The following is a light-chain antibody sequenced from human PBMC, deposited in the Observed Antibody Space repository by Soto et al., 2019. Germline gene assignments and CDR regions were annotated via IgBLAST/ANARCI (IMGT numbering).Light chain of an antibody. CDR3: QHYDTSSIT. CDR2: GAS. J-gene: IGKJ5*01. V-gene: IGKV3-20*01. Sequence: EIVLTQSPGTLSLSPGERATLSCRASQSVSSSDLAWYQQEPGQAPRLLIYGASSRATGIPDRFSGSGSETDFTLTISRLEPEDFAVYYCQHYDTSSITFGQGTRLEIK. CDR1: QSVSSSD.